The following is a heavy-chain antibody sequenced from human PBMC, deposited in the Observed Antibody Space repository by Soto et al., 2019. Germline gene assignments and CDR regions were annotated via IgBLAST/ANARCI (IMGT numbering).Heavy chain of an antibody. D-gene: IGHD3-3*01. CDR3: AKDRLDSITIFGVVSCYFDY. V-gene: IGHV3-23*01. CDR2: ISGSGGST. CDR1: GFTFSSYA. Sequence: GGSLRLSCAASGFTFSSYAMSWVRQAPGKGLEWVSAISGSGGSTYYADSVKGRFTISRDNSKNTLYLQMNSLRAEDTAVYYCAKDRLDSITIFGVVSCYFDYRAQGTLVTVSS. J-gene: IGHJ4*02.